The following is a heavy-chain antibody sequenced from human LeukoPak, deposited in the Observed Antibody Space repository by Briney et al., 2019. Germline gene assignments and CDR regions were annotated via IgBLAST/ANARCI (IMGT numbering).Heavy chain of an antibody. CDR2: ISSSSSYI. CDR1: GFTFSSYS. J-gene: IGHJ4*02. D-gene: IGHD3-9*01. CDR3: ARDLTYYDILTGYYTSHYFDY. Sequence: PGGSLRLSCAASGFTFSSYSMNWVRQAPGKGPEWVSSISSSSSYIYYADSVKGRFTISRDNAKNSLYLQMNSLRAEDTAVYYCARDLTYYDILTGYYTSHYFDYWGQGTLVTVSS. V-gene: IGHV3-21*01.